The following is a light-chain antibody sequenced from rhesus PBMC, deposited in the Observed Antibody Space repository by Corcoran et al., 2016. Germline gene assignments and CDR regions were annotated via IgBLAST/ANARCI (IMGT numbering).Light chain of an antibody. J-gene: IGKJ4*01. CDR3: RQDYSWALT. CDR2: GAS. V-gene: IGKV3-42*01. Sequence: EIVMTQSPATLSLSPGERATLSCRASQSVSSSLAWYQQKHGQAPKLLIYGASSRATGIPDRFSGNGSGTEFTLTIDSLEPEDVGVYYCRQDYSWALTFGGVAKVELK. CDR1: QSVSSS.